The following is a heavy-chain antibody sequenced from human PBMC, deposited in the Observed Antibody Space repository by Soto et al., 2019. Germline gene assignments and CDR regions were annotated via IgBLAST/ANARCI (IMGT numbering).Heavy chain of an antibody. V-gene: IGHV1-69*12. J-gene: IGHJ6*02. CDR2: IIPIFGTA. CDR1: GGTFSSYA. D-gene: IGHD2-2*01. Sequence: QVQLVQSGAEVKKPGSSVKVSCKASGGTFSSYAISWVRQAPGQGLEWMGGIIPIFGTANYAQKFQGRVTITADESTSTADMELSSLRSEDTAVYYCAGTQDIVLVPADMPHYYYYGMDVWCQGTTVTVSS. CDR3: AGTQDIVLVPADMPHYYYYGMDV.